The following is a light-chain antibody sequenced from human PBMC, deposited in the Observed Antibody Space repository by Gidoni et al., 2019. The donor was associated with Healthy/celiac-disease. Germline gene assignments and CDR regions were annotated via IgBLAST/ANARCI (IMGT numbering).Light chain of an antibody. CDR3: QQRSNWPPYT. Sequence: EIVLTQSPATLSLSPGERATLSCRASQNVNSYLAWYQQKPGQAPRLLIYDASNRATGIPARFSGSWSGTDFTLTISSLEPEDFAVYYCQQRSNWPPYTFXQXTKLEIK. CDR2: DAS. V-gene: IGKV3-11*01. CDR1: QNVNSY. J-gene: IGKJ2*01.